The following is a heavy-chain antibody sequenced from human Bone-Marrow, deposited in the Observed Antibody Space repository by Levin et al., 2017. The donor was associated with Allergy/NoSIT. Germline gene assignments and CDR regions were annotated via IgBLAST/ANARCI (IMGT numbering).Heavy chain of an antibody. CDR2: ISGSTDYI. CDR1: GFSFSSHS. D-gene: IGHD6-19*01. Sequence: PGGSLRLSCEVSGFSFSSHSMNWVRQVPEKGLEWVSSISGSTDYIYYAESVKGRFTISRDNAKNSLYLQMNSLRAEDTAIYYCAREYSSGWLKTRGLYYFDYWGQGILVTVSS. V-gene: IGHV3-21*03. CDR3: AREYSSGWLKTRGLYYFDY. J-gene: IGHJ4*02.